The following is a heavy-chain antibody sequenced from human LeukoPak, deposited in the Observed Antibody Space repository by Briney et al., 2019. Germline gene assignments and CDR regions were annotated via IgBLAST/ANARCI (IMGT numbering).Heavy chain of an antibody. D-gene: IGHD2-15*01. J-gene: IGHJ4*02. V-gene: IGHV3-23*01. Sequence: GGSLRLSCAASGFTFSSHAMSWVRQTPGKGLEWVSAISGTTGSTYYADSVKGRFTISRDNSKNTLYLQMNSLRAEDTAVYYCAKWGCSGSDCYHFAYWGRGTLVTVSS. CDR1: GFTFSSHA. CDR2: ISGTTGST. CDR3: AKWGCSGSDCYHFAY.